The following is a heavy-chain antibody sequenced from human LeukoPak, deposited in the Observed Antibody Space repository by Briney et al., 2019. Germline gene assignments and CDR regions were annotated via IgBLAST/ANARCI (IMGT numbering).Heavy chain of an antibody. Sequence: GGSLRLSCAASGFTLSSYEMKWVRQAPGKGLEWVSYISSSGSTKYYTDSVRGRFTISRDNAKNSLSLQMNSLRAEDTAVYYCAREIAGSGPAFDIWGQGTMVTVSS. J-gene: IGHJ3*02. V-gene: IGHV3-48*03. CDR3: AREIAGSGPAFDI. CDR2: ISSSGSTK. D-gene: IGHD6-13*01. CDR1: GFTLSSYE.